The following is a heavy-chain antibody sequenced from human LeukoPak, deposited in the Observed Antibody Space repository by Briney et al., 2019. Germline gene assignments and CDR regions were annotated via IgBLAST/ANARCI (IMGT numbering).Heavy chain of an antibody. CDR3: ARGGVAIGEGFDY. CDR2: IYHSGST. V-gene: IGHV4-30-2*01. D-gene: IGHD2-2*02. Sequence: SETLSLTCAVSGGSLSSGGYSWSWIRQPPGKGLEWIGYIYHSGSTYYNPSLKSRVTISVDRSKNQFSLKLSSVTAADTAVYYCARGGVAIGEGFDYWGQGTLVTVSS. CDR1: GGSLSSGGYS. J-gene: IGHJ4*02.